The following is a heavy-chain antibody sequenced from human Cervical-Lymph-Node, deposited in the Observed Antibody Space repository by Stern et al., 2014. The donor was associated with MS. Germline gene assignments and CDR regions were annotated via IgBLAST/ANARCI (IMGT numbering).Heavy chain of an antibody. CDR3: GRDVAGRASM. Sequence: EDQLVESGGGLVQPGESLRLSCAAYGFTLRTYWMHWVRQVPGKGLVWVARIDEDGSVTNYADSVKGRFTISRDNRQNMLYLQMDSLRDEDTAIYYCGRDVAGRASMWGQGTLVTVSS. V-gene: IGHV3-74*01. J-gene: IGHJ4*02. D-gene: IGHD3-10*01. CDR1: GFTLRTYW. CDR2: IDEDGSVT.